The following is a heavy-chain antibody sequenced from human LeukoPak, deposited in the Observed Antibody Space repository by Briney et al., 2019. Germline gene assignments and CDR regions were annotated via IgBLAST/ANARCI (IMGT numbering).Heavy chain of an antibody. CDR3: ARDPDSDNAWGWFDS. V-gene: IGHV3-7*01. CDR2: INGDGSEE. J-gene: IGHJ5*01. CDR1: GFTFSRTW. Sequence: GGSLRLSCAASGFTFSRTWMSWVRHSPGKGLEWVANINGDGSEEYYVDSAKGRFTISRANARSSLYLQMNSLRGEDTAVYYCARDPDSDNAWGWFDSWGQGTVVTVSS. D-gene: IGHD3-16*01.